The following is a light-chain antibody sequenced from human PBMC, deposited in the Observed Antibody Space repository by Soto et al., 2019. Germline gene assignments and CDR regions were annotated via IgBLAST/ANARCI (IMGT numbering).Light chain of an antibody. J-gene: IGLJ2*01. CDR3: QTWGSCIVV. CDR2: LNSDGSH. CDR1: SGHSNYA. V-gene: IGLV4-69*01. Sequence: QAVVTQSPSASASLGASVKLTCTLSSGHSNYAIAWHQQQSEKGPRYLMKLNSDGSHSKGDGIPDRFSGSSSGAERYLTISSLQSEDEADYYCQTWGSCIVVFGGGTKLTVL.